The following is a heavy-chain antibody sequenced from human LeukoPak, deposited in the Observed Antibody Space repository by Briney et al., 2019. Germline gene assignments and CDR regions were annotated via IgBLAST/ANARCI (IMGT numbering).Heavy chain of an antibody. Sequence: GGSLRLSCAASGFTFSSYWMHWVRQVPGKGLVWVSRINTDGNSTRYADSVKGRFTISRENHKNTLSLQMNSLRAEDTAVYYCARVPLGEFKGFDPWGQGTLVTVSS. CDR2: INTDGNST. D-gene: IGHD3-10*01. CDR1: GFTFSSYW. J-gene: IGHJ5*02. V-gene: IGHV3-74*01. CDR3: ARVPLGEFKGFDP.